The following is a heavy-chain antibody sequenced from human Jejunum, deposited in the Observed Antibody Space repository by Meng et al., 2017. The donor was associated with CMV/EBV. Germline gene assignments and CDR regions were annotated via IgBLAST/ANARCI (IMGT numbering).Heavy chain of an antibody. D-gene: IGHD3-10*01. CDR3: AREMIRGVVDS. J-gene: IGHJ4*02. CDR2: IFPGDSDT. CDR1: VYRFNDDW. Sequence: KDAVYRFNDDWSGWVRQMPGKGLGWIGIIFPGDSDTRYSPSFEGQVTLSVDKSLSTAYLQWSSLQASDTAIYYCAREMIRGVVDSWGQGTLVTVSS. V-gene: IGHV5-51*01.